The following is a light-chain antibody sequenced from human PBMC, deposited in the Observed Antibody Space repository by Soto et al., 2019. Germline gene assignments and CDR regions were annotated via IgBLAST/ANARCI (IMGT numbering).Light chain of an antibody. CDR2: GAS. CDR3: QQYNNWPPIT. Sequence: IVMTQSPDTLSLSPGERATLSCRASQTVTSGYLAWYQQKPGQAPRLLIYGASTRATGIPARFSGSGSGTEFTLTISSLQSEDFAVYYCQQYNNWPPITFGQGTRLEIK. CDR1: QTVTSGY. J-gene: IGKJ5*01. V-gene: IGKV3-15*01.